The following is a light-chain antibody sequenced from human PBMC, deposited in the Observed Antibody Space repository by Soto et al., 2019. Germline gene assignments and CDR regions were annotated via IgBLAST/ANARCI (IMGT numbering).Light chain of an antibody. CDR3: QQYNNWPPLT. CDR2: STS. Sequence: EIVMTQSPATLSVSPGEGATLSCRASQSVNNNLAWYQQTPGRAPRLLIYSTSTRAIDTADRFSGSGSGTDFTLTVSSLQSEDFAVYYCQQYNNWPPLTFGGGTKVDIK. V-gene: IGKV3-15*01. CDR1: QSVNNN. J-gene: IGKJ4*01.